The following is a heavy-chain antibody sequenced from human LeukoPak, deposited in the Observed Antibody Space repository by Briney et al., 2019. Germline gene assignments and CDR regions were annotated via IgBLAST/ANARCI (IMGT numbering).Heavy chain of an antibody. Sequence: GASVKVSCKASGYTFTSYYMHWVRQAPGQGLEWMGWISAYNGNTNYAQKLQGRVTMTTDTSTSTAYMELRSLRSDDTAVYYCARDRLLYYYYYGMDVWGQGTTVTVSS. CDR1: GYTFTSYY. V-gene: IGHV1-18*04. CDR2: ISAYNGNT. D-gene: IGHD2-15*01. J-gene: IGHJ6*02. CDR3: ARDRLLYYYYYGMDV.